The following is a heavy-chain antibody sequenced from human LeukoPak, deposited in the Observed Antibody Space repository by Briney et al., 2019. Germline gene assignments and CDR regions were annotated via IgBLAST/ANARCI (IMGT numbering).Heavy chain of an antibody. D-gene: IGHD3-22*01. CDR2: IWYDGSNK. CDR3: AKDTLSGDSSGNDAFDI. Sequence: GGSLRLSCAASVFTFSSYGMHWVRQAPGKGLEWVAVIWYDGSNKYYADSVKGRFTISRDNSKNTLYLQMNSLRAEDTAVYYCAKDTLSGDSSGNDAFDIWGQGTMVTVSS. J-gene: IGHJ3*02. CDR1: VFTFSSYG. V-gene: IGHV3-33*06.